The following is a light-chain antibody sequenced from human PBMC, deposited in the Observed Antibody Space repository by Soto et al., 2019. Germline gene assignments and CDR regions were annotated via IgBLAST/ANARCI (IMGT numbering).Light chain of an antibody. CDR2: AAS. CDR3: QQLNSYPT. J-gene: IGKJ4*01. CDR1: QGISSY. V-gene: IGKV1-9*01. Sequence: IQLTQSPSSLSASVGDRVTITCRASQGISSYLAWYQQKPGKAPKLLIYAASTLQSGVPSRFSGSGSGTDFTLTISRLQPEDFETYYCQQLNSYPTCGGGTKVEIK.